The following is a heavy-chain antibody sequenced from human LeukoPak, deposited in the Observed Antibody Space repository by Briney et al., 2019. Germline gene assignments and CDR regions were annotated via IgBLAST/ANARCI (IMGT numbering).Heavy chain of an antibody. CDR1: GFTFSSYW. CDR2: IKQDGSER. V-gene: IGHV3-7*01. D-gene: IGHD3-16*01. Sequence: GGPLRLSCAASGFTFSSYWMSWVRQAPGKGLEWVANIKQDGSERYYVDSVKGRFTISRDNAKNSLYLQMNSLRAEDTAVYYCARDLLGGTTYYYYYYMDVWGKGTTVTVSS. J-gene: IGHJ6*03. CDR3: ARDLLGGTTYYYYYYMDV.